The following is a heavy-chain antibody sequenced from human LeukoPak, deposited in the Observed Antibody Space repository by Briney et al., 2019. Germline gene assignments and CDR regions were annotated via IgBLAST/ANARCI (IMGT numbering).Heavy chain of an antibody. J-gene: IGHJ4*02. Sequence: PGRSLRLSCAASGFTFSSYGMHWVRQAPGKGLEGVAVIWYNGSNKYYADSVEGRFTISRDNSKNTLYLQMNSLRAEDTAVYYCARDPADCSSTSCSAEYYFDYWGQGTLVTVSS. D-gene: IGHD2-2*01. CDR1: GFTFSSYG. CDR3: ARDPADCSSTSCSAEYYFDY. V-gene: IGHV3-33*01. CDR2: IWYNGSNK.